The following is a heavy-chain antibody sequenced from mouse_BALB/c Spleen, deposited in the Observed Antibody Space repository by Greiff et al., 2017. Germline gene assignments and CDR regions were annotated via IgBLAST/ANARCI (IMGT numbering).Heavy chain of an antibody. Sequence: VQLQQSGPGLVQPSQSLSITCTVSGFSLTSYGVHWVRQSPGKGLEWLGVIWSGGSTDYNAAFISRLSISKDNSKSQVFFKMNSLQANDTAIYYCARNPLLLLRAMDYWGQGTSVTVSS. J-gene: IGHJ4*01. CDR1: GFSLTSYG. V-gene: IGHV2-2*02. CDR2: IWSGGST. CDR3: ARNPLLLLRAMDY. D-gene: IGHD1-1*01.